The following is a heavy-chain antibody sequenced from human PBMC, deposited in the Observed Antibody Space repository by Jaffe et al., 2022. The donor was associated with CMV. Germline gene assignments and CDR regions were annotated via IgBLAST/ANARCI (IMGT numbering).Heavy chain of an antibody. CDR2: IKSKTDGGTT. CDR1: GFTFSNAW. Sequence: EVQLVESGGGLVKPGGSLRLSCAASGFTFSNAWMSWVRQAPGKGLEWVGRIKSKTDGGTTDYAAPVKGRFTISRDDSKNTLYLQMNSLKTEDTAVYYCTTDPLPTTVTTGPARRFLSLWGQGTLVTVSS. J-gene: IGHJ4*02. V-gene: IGHV3-15*01. D-gene: IGHD4-17*01. CDR3: TTDPLPTTVTTGPARRFLSL.